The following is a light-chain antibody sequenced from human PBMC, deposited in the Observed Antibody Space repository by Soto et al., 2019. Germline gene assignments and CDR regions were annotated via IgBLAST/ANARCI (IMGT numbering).Light chain of an antibody. V-gene: IGLV1-47*02. CDR1: SSNIESNW. Sequence: QTVVTQAPSVSGTPGQRVTISCSGSSSNIESNWVYWYQQLPGTAPKLLIYNNNQRPSGVSDRCSGSKSGTSASLAITGLRSDDEADYYCATWDDDLYTPIIGGGTKLTVL. CDR3: ATWDDDLYTPI. CDR2: NNN. J-gene: IGLJ2*01.